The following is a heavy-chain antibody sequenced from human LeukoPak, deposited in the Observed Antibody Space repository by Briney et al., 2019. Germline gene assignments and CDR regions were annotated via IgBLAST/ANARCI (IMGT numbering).Heavy chain of an antibody. J-gene: IGHJ6*02. Sequence: PGGSLRLSCAASGFTFSSYDMHWVRQATGKGLEWVSAIRSAGATYYPVSVKGRFTISRENAKNSLYLQMNSLRAGDTGVYYCARGQGVYGMDVWGQGTTVTVSS. CDR2: IRSAGAT. CDR1: GFTFSSYD. V-gene: IGHV3-13*01. CDR3: ARGQGVYGMDV.